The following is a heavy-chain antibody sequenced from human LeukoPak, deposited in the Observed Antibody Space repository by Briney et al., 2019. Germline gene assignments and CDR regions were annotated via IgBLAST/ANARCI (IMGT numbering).Heavy chain of an antibody. J-gene: IGHJ3*02. Sequence: GGSLRLSCAASGFTFSSYEMDWVRRAPGKGLEWVSYIGSSGGSRYYADSVKGRFTSSRDNAKNSLYLQMNSLRVEDTAVYYCAREDGDAFDIWGQGTMVSVYS. CDR2: IGSSGGSR. D-gene: IGHD5-24*01. V-gene: IGHV3-48*03. CDR1: GFTFSSYE. CDR3: AREDGDAFDI.